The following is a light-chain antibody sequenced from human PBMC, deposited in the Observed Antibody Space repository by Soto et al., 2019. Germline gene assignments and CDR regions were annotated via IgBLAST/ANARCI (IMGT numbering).Light chain of an antibody. CDR2: GAS. CDR1: QTACSNC. J-gene: IGKJ3*01. V-gene: IGKV3-20*01. CDR3: QQYGGSPGFT. Sequence: EIVLTQSPGTLSLSPGERATLSCRASQTACSNCLAWYQQKPGQAPRLLISGASNRATGIPDRFSGSGSGTDFTLTISRLVPEDFAVYYCQQYGGSPGFTFGPGTRVDIK.